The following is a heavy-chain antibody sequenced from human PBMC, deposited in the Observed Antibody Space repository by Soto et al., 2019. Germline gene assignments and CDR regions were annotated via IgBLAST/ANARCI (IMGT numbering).Heavy chain of an antibody. V-gene: IGHV1-18*04. Sequence: ASVKVSCKASGYTFTSYGISWVRRAPGQGLEWMGWISAYNGNTNYAQKLQGRVTMTTDTSTSTAYMELRSLRSDDTAVYYCARGKYYDFWSGYYTARAFDPWGQGTLVTVSS. CDR3: ARGKYYDFWSGYYTARAFDP. J-gene: IGHJ5*02. CDR2: ISAYNGNT. CDR1: GYTFTSYG. D-gene: IGHD3-3*01.